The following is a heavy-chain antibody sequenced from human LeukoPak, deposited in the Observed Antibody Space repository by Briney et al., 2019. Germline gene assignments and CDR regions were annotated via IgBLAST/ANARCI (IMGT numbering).Heavy chain of an antibody. J-gene: IGHJ4*02. CDR3: AKDFGSGYYHAFDY. CDR1: GFTFDDYA. CDR2: ISWNSGSI. D-gene: IGHD3-22*01. Sequence: GRSLRLSCAASGFTFDDYAMRWVRQAPGKGLEWVSGISWNSGSIGYADSVKGRFTISRDNAKNSLYLQMNSLRAEDTALYYCAKDFGSGYYHAFDYWGQGTLVTVSS. V-gene: IGHV3-9*01.